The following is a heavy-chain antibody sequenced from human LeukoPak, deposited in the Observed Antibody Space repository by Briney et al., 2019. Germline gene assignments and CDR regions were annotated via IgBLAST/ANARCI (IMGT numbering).Heavy chain of an antibody. D-gene: IGHD3-22*01. CDR3: ARGYDSSGYYSDY. CDR1: GFTFSSYS. J-gene: IGHJ4*02. V-gene: IGHV3-48*01. Sequence: PGGSLRLSCAASGFTFSSYSMNWVRQAPGKGLEWVSYITSSSSTIYYADSVKGRFTISRDNARNSPYLQMNSLRAEDTAVYYCARGYDSSGYYSDYWGQGTLVTVSS. CDR2: ITSSSSTI.